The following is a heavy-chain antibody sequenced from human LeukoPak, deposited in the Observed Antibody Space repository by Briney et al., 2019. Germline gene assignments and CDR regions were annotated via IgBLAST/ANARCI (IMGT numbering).Heavy chain of an antibody. CDR2: INHSGST. CDR1: GGSFSGYY. D-gene: IGHD6-19*01. CDR3: ARLSRPEQWLWLWGHDDY. V-gene: IGHV4-34*01. J-gene: IGHJ4*02. Sequence: SETLSLTCAVYGGSFSGYYWSWIRQPPGKGLEWIGEINHSGSTNYNPSLKSRVTISVDTSKNQFSLKLSSVTAADTAVYYCARLSRPEQWLWLWGHDDYWGQGTLVTVSS.